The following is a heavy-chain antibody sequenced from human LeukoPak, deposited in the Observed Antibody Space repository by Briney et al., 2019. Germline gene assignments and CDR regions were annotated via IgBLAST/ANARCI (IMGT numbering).Heavy chain of an antibody. V-gene: IGHV3-30*04. CDR3: ASQKQWSHHFDQ. J-gene: IGHJ4*02. Sequence: GGSLRLSCAASGFTFSSYAMHWVRQAPGKGLEWVAVISYDGSNKYYADSVKGRFTISRDNSKNTLYLQMNSLRAGDTAVYYCASQKQWSHHFDQWGQGTLVTVSS. D-gene: IGHD5-18*01. CDR2: ISYDGSNK. CDR1: GFTFSSYA.